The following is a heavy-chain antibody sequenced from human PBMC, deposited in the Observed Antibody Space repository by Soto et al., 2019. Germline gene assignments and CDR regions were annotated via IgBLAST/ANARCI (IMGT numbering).Heavy chain of an antibody. Sequence: PSETLSLTCTVSGGSISSYYWSWIRQPPGKGLEWIGYIYYSGSTNYNPSLKSRVTISVDTSKNQFSLKLSSVTAADTAVYYCARESAARFLDHWGQGTLVTVSS. CDR2: IYYSGST. J-gene: IGHJ4*02. V-gene: IGHV4-59*01. CDR1: GGSISSYY. CDR3: ARESAARFLDH. D-gene: IGHD6-6*01.